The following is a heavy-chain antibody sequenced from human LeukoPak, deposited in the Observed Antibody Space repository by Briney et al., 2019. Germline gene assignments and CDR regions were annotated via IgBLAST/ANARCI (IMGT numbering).Heavy chain of an antibody. D-gene: IGHD6-13*01. J-gene: IGHJ5*02. V-gene: IGHV4-59*12. Sequence: SETLSLTCTVSGGSISSYYWSWIRQPPGKGLEWIGYIYYSGSTNYNPSLKSRVTISVDTSKNQFSLKLGSVTAADTAVYYCARDRGSSSWYNWFDPWGQGTLVTVSS. CDR3: ARDRGSSSWYNWFDP. CDR1: GGSISSYY. CDR2: IYYSGST.